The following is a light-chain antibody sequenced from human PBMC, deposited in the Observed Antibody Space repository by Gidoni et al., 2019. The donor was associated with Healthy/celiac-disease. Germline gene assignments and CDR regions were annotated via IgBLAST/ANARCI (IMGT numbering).Light chain of an antibody. V-gene: IGKV1-8*01. CDR3: QQYYSYPYT. Sequence: AIRITQSPSSLSASTGDRVTITCRASQGISSYLACYQQKPGKAPKLLIYAATTLQSGVPSMFSGSGSGTDFTLTISCLQSEDFATYYCQQYYSYPYTFGQGTKLEIK. CDR2: AAT. CDR1: QGISSY. J-gene: IGKJ2*01.